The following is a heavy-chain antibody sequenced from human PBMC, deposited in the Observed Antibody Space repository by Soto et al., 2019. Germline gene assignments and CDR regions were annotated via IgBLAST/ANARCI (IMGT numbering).Heavy chain of an antibody. V-gene: IGHV1-69*02. D-gene: IGHD2-8*01. CDR3: ARVPGLMVYANPPASFDY. Sequence: GASVKVSCKASGGTFSSYTISWVRQAPGQGLEWMGRIIPILGIANYAQKFQGRVTITADKSTSTAYMELSSLRSEDTAVYYCARVPGLMVYANPPASFDYWGQGTLVTVSS. CDR2: IIPILGIA. CDR1: GGTFSSYT. J-gene: IGHJ4*02.